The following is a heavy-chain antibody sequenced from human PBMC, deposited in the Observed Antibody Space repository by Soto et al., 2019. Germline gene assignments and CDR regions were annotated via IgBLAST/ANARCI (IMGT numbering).Heavy chain of an antibody. J-gene: IGHJ6*02. V-gene: IGHV1-69*06. CDR1: GGTFSSYA. CDR2: IIPIFGTA. D-gene: IGHD2-15*01. Sequence: SVKVSCKASGGTFSSYAISWVRQAPGQGLEWMGGIIPIFGTANYAQKFQGRVTITADKSTSTAYMELSSLRSEDTAVYYCARDPGYCSGGSCHQGRYYYYGMDVWGQGTTVTVSS. CDR3: ARDPGYCSGGSCHQGRYYYYGMDV.